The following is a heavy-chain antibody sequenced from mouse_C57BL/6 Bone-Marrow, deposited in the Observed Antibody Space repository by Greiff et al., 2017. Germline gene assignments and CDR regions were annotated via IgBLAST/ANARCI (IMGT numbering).Heavy chain of an antibody. CDR2: ISSGGSYT. V-gene: IGHV5-6*01. J-gene: IGHJ3*01. Sequence: EVHLVESGGDLVKPGGSLKLSCAASGFTFSSYGMSWVRQTPDKRLEWVATISSGGSYTYYPDSVKGRITISRDNAKNTLYLQMSSLKSEYTAMYYCARRRLAWFAYWGQGTLVTVSA. D-gene: IGHD2-2*01. CDR3: ARRRLAWFAY. CDR1: GFTFSSYG.